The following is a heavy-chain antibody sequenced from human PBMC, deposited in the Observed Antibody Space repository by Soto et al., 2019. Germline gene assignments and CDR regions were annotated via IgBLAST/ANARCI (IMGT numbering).Heavy chain of an antibody. J-gene: IGHJ4*02. CDR1: GGTFSSYA. D-gene: IGHD3-22*01. CDR3: ARERDDSIGFDY. V-gene: IGHV1-69*13. Sequence: SVKVSCKASGGTFSSYAISWVRQAPGQGLEWMGGIIPIFGTANYAQKFQGRVTITADESTSTAHMELSSLRSEDTAVYYCARERDDSIGFDYWGQGTLVTVSS. CDR2: IIPIFGTA.